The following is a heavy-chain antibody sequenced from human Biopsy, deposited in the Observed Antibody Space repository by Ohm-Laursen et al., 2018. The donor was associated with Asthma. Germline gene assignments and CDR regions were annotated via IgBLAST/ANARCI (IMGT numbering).Heavy chain of an antibody. Sequence: SVTVSCKTLGGTFNTYAIGWARQAPGQGLEWLGGINSVFGTTTYPQKFQDRVTITADDSTSTVYMELSSLRSEDTAVYYCARKAGSCISRTCYSLDFWGQGTLVTVSS. CDR3: ARKAGSCISRTCYSLDF. V-gene: IGHV1-69*13. D-gene: IGHD2-2*01. J-gene: IGHJ4*02. CDR1: GGTFNTYA. CDR2: INSVFGTT.